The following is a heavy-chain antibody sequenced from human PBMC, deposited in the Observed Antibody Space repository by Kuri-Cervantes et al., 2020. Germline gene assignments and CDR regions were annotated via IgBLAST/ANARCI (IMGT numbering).Heavy chain of an antibody. CDR2: INPNSGGT. V-gene: IGHV1-2*02. D-gene: IGHD3-9*01. CDR1: GYTFTGYY. CDR3: ARTPRPYYDTLTGYYLGYFDY. Sequence: ASVKVSCKASGYTFTGYYMHWVRQAPGQGLEWMGWINPNSGGTNYAQKLQGRVTMTTDTSTSTAYMELRSLRSDDTAVYYCARTPRPYYDTLTGYYLGYFDYWGQGTLVTVSS. J-gene: IGHJ4*02.